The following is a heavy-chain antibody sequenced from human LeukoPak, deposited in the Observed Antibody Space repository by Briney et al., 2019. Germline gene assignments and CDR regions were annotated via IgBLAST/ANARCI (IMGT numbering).Heavy chain of an antibody. V-gene: IGHV3-23*01. Sequence: PGGSLRLSCAASGFTLRSYAMSWVRQAPGKGLEWVSAISGSGNSTYYADSVKGRFTISRDNSKNTLYLQMNSLRAEDTAIYYCAKKISGSYSVPFDYWGQGTLVTVSS. CDR1: GFTLRSYA. D-gene: IGHD1-26*01. CDR2: ISGSGNST. CDR3: AKKISGSYSVPFDY. J-gene: IGHJ4*02.